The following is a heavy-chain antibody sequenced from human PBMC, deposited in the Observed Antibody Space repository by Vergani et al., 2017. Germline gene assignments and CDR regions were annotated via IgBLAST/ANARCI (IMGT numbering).Heavy chain of an antibody. J-gene: IGHJ3*02. D-gene: IGHD4-23*01. CDR2: ISSSGSTI. CDR3: ARDLSLGPTTVVTPRAFDI. V-gene: IGHV3-48*03. Sequence: EVQLVESGGGLVQPGGSLRLSCAASGFTFSSYEMNWVRQAPGKGLEWVSYISSSGSTIYYADSVKGRFTISRDNAKNSLYLQMNSLRAEDTAVYYCARDLSLGPTTVVTPRAFDIWGQGTMVTVSS. CDR1: GFTFSSYE.